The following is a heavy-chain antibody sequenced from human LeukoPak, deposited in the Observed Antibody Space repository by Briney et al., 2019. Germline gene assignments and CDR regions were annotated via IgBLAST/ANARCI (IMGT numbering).Heavy chain of an antibody. J-gene: IGHJ5*02. V-gene: IGHV4-34*01. Sequence: PSETLSLTCAVYGGSFSGYYWSWIRQPPGKGLEWIGEINHSGSTNYNPSLKSRVTISVDTSKNQFSLKLSSVTAADTAVYYCARGQYYDCVWGSYRYTGGVAWFDPWGQGTLVTVSS. CDR3: ARGQYYDCVWGSYRYTGGVAWFDP. CDR1: GGSFSGYY. CDR2: INHSGST. D-gene: IGHD3-16*02.